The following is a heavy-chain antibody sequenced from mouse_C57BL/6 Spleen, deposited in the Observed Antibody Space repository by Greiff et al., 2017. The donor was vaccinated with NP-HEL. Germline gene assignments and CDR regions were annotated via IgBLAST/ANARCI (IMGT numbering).Heavy chain of an antibody. D-gene: IGHD3-3*01. CDR1: GYTFTSYW. CDR2: INPSNGGT. CDR3: ARVGTGAWFAY. J-gene: IGHJ3*01. V-gene: IGHV1-53*01. Sequence: VQLQQSGTELVKPGASVKLSCKASGYTFTSYWMHWVKQRPGQGLEWIGNINPSNGGTNSNEKFKSKATLTVDKSSSTAYMQLSSLTSEDAAVYYCARVGTGAWFAYWGQGTLVTVAA.